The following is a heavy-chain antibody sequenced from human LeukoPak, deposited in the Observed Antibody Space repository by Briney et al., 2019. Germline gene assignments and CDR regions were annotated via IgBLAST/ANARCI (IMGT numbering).Heavy chain of an antibody. CDR1: GGSISSYY. D-gene: IGHD3-22*01. CDR2: IYYSGST. CDR3: ARAQLTYYYDSVFDY. V-gene: IGHV4-59*08. Sequence: QPSETLSLTCTVSGGSISSYYWSWIRQPPGKGLEWIGYIYYSGSTNYNPSLKSRVTISVDTSKKQFSLKLSSVTAADTAVYYCARAQLTYYYDSVFDYWGQGTLVTVSS. J-gene: IGHJ4*02.